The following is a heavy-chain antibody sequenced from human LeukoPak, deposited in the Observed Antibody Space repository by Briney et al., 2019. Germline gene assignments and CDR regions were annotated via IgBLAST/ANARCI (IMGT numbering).Heavy chain of an antibody. V-gene: IGHV3-21*01. CDR3: VVVPAAINYYYGMDV. D-gene: IGHD2-2*01. CDR1: GFTFSSYS. J-gene: IGHJ6*04. CDR2: ISSSSSYI. Sequence: GGSLRLSCAASGFTFSSYSMNWVRQAPGKGLEWVSSISSSSSYIYYADSVKGRFTISRDNAKNSLYLQMNSLRAEDTAVYYCVVVPAAINYYYGMDVWGKGTTVTVSS.